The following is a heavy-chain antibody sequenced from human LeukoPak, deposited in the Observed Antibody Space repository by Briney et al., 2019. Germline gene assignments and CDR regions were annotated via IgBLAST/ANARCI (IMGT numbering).Heavy chain of an antibody. CDR1: GYSTSSGDY. J-gene: IGHJ4*02. CDR2: IFHSGSA. V-gene: IGHV4-38-2*01. D-gene: IGHD3-16*01. CDR3: ARGARFGY. Sequence: SETLSLTGAVSGYSTSSGDYGGWSRQPPGKGLEWIGSIFHSGSAYNNPSLKSPITISVATSTHQLSMKLSSATAADTAVYYCARGARFGYWGQGTLVTVSS.